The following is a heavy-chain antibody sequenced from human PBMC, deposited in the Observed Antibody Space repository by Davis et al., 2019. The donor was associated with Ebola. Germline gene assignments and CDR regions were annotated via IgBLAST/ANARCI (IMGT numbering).Heavy chain of an antibody. J-gene: IGHJ5*02. CDR2: ISDSGGTT. V-gene: IGHV3-23*01. CDR3: AKDHGNYIWGSPNWFDP. CDR1: GFDFSIYA. D-gene: IGHD3-16*01. Sequence: PGGSLRLSCAASGFDFSIYAMSWVRQAPGKGLDWVSGISDSGGTTYYADSVQGRFTISKDNSKNTLYLQMNSLRAEDTAVYYCAKDHGNYIWGSPNWFDPWGQGTLVTVSS.